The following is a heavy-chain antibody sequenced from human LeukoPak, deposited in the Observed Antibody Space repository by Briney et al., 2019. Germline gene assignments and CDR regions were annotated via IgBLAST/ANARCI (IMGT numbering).Heavy chain of an antibody. CDR3: AKAASSRGRYADTFDY. V-gene: IGHV3-30*02. CDR2: TLYDGSKK. CDR1: GFTFSSYG. J-gene: IGHJ4*02. D-gene: IGHD6-19*01. Sequence: TGGSLRLSCAASGFTFSSYGMHWVRQAPGKGLEWVAFTLYDGSKKYYADSVRGRFTISRDNSKNTVFLQMNTLRSEDTAIFYCAKAASSRGRYADTFDYWGQGTQVTVSS.